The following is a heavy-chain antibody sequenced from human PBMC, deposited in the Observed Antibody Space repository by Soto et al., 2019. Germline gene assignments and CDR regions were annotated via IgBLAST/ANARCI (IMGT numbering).Heavy chain of an antibody. Sequence: QVQLQQWGAGLLKPSETLSLTCAVSGGSFKAYYWSWIRQPPGKELEWIGEVNHSGSTTYNPSLKSRVTISVDTSKNRFSLKLSSMTAADTAVYYCARQWLVRYFDLWGRGTLVTVSS. CDR1: GGSFKAYY. J-gene: IGHJ2*01. CDR3: ARQWLVRYFDL. V-gene: IGHV4-34*02. D-gene: IGHD6-19*01. CDR2: VNHSGST.